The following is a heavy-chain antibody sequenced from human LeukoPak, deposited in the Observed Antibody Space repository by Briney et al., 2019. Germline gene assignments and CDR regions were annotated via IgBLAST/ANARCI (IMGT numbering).Heavy chain of an antibody. D-gene: IGHD3-3*01. V-gene: IGHV3-21*01. Sequence: GGALRLSCAASGFTFSSYSMNWVRQAPGKGLEWVSSISSSSSYIYYADSVKGRVTISRDNAKNSLYLQMTSLRAEDTAVYYCARDEADSDFWSGSPIWGQGTMVTVSS. CDR1: GFTFSSYS. CDR2: ISSSSSYI. CDR3: ARDEADSDFWSGSPI. J-gene: IGHJ3*02.